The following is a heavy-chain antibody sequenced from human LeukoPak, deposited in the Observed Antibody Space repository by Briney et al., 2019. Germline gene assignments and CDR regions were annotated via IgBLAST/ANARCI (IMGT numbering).Heavy chain of an antibody. CDR3: ARGPRRSGSYYSNYYYGMDV. V-gene: IGHV4-34*01. J-gene: IGHJ6*02. CDR1: GGSFSGYY. D-gene: IGHD3-10*01. Sequence: SGTLSLTCAVYGGSFSGYYWSWIRQPPGKGLEWIGEINHSGSTNYNPSLKSRVTISVDTSKNQFSLKLSSVTAADTAVYYCARGPRRSGSYYSNYYYGMDVWGQGTTVTVSS. CDR2: INHSGST.